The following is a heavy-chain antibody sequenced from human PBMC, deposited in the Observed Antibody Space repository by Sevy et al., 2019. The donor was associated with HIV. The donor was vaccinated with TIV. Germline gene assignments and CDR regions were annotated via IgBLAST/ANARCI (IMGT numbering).Heavy chain of an antibody. Sequence: GGSLRLSCAASGFTFSSYGMNWVRQAPGKGLEWVSAISGSGSNKYYADSVKGRFTISRDNSKNTLYLQMNSLRAEDTAVYYCAREGAHRRADYFDYWGQGTLVTVSS. CDR1: GFTFSSYG. J-gene: IGHJ4*02. CDR3: AREGAHRRADYFDY. CDR2: ISGSGSNK. V-gene: IGHV3-23*01.